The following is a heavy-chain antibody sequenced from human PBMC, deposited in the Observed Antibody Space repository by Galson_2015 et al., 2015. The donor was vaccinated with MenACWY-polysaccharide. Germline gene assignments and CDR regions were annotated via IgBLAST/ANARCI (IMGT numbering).Heavy chain of an antibody. CDR1: GGSISSTNW. Sequence: SETLSLTCAVSGGSISSTNWWSWVRQPPGKGLEWIGEIYHSGSTNYSPSLKSRVSISMDKSKNQFSLQLSSVTAADTAIYYCARDRLTLRYFDFWGQGTLVTISS. D-gene: IGHD3-16*01. V-gene: IGHV4-4*02. CDR3: ARDRLTLRYFDF. J-gene: IGHJ4*02. CDR2: IYHSGST.